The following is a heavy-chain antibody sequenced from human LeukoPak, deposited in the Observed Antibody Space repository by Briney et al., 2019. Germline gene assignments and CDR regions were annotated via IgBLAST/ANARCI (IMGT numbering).Heavy chain of an antibody. CDR2: TSGSSGSTI. CDR1: GFTFSRYG. Sequence: PGGSLRLSCKASGFTFSRYGMNWVRQAPGRGLEWLSYTSGSSGSTIYYAQSVRGRFTISRDDAKNTLYLQMNSLRAEDTAVYCCASVPTPGGFYYYYMDVWGKGTTVTVSS. CDR3: ASVPTPGGFYYYYMDV. J-gene: IGHJ6*03. V-gene: IGHV3-48*01. D-gene: IGHD3-16*01.